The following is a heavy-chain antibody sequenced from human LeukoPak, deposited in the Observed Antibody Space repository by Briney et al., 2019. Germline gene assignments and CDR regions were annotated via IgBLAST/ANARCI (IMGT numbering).Heavy chain of an antibody. V-gene: IGHV3-74*01. CDR2: INDDGSSI. CDR1: AFTSSNLW. D-gene: IGHD3-22*01. J-gene: IGHJ4*02. Sequence: GRSLSPSCAASAFTSSNLWMYWVRHAPGKGMGWVSGINDDGSSIAYADSVKGRFTISRDNAKNTEYLQMNSVRPQDTSLYFSPRARHYYDRRGDSCWFVYWGERTLVTVSS. CDR3: PRARHYYDRRGDSCWFVY.